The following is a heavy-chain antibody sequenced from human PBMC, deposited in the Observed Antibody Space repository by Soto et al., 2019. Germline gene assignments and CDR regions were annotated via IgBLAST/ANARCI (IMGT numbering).Heavy chain of an antibody. D-gene: IGHD3-10*01. Sequence: GGSLRLSCAASGFTFSSYAMSWVRQAPGKGLEWVSAISGSGGSTYYADSVKGRFTISRDNSKNTLYLQMNSLRAEDTAVYYCAKYYYYGSGSYYRNGPLWYFDYWGQGTLVTVSS. V-gene: IGHV3-23*01. CDR2: ISGSGGST. CDR3: AKYYYYGSGSYYRNGPLWYFDY. J-gene: IGHJ4*02. CDR1: GFTFSSYA.